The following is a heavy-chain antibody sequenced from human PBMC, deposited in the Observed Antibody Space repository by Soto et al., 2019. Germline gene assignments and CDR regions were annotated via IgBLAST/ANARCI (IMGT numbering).Heavy chain of an antibody. CDR1: GGTFSSYA. D-gene: IGHD3-9*01. CDR2: IIPIFGTA. CDR3: ARSSGRVDYDILTGYYFDY. V-gene: IGHV1-69*01. Sequence: QVQLVQSGAEVKKPGSSVKVSCKASGGTFSSYAISWVRQAPGQGLEWMGGIIPIFGTANYAQKFQGRVTITADESTSTAYMELSSLRSEDTAVYYCARSSGRVDYDILTGYYFDYWGQGTLVTVSP. J-gene: IGHJ4*02.